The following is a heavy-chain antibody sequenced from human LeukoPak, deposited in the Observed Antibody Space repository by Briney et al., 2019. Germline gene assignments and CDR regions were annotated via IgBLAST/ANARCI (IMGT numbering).Heavy chain of an antibody. D-gene: IGHD1-26*01. CDR2: ISAYNGNT. V-gene: IGHV1-18*01. CDR1: GYTFTSYG. J-gene: IGHJ5*02. CDR3: ARDAPTWELLRSAWFDP. Sequence: ASVKVSCKASGYTFTSYGISWVRQAPGQGLEWMGWISAYNGNTNYAQKLQGRVTMTTDTSTSTAYMELRSPRSDDTAVYYCARDAPTWELLRSAWFDPWGQGTLVTVSS.